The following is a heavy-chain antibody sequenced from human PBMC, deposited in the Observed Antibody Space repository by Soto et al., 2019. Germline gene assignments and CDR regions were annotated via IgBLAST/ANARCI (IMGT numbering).Heavy chain of an antibody. J-gene: IGHJ4*02. V-gene: IGHV4-31*03. CDR3: ERGRYFDWLPPADFDY. D-gene: IGHD3-9*01. CDR1: GGSISSGGYY. Sequence: QVQLQESGPGLVKPSQTLSLTCTVSGGSISSGGYYWSWIRQHPGKGLEWIGYIYYSGSTYYNPSLKSRVTISVDTSKNQFPLKLSSVTAADTAVYYCERGRYFDWLPPADFDYWGQETLVTVSS. CDR2: IYYSGST.